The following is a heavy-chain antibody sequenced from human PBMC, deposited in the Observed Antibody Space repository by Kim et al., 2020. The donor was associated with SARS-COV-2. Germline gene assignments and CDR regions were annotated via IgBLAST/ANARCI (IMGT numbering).Heavy chain of an antibody. J-gene: IGHJ6*03. Sequence: SVKVSCKASGGTFSSYAFSWVRQAPGQGLEWMGRIIPILGIANYAQKFQGRVTITADKSTSTAYMELSSLRSEDTAVYYCARAPITIFGVVTPGYYYMDVWGKGTTVTVSS. CDR1: GGTFSSYA. V-gene: IGHV1-69*04. CDR3: ARAPITIFGVVTPGYYYMDV. CDR2: IIPILGIA. D-gene: IGHD3-3*01.